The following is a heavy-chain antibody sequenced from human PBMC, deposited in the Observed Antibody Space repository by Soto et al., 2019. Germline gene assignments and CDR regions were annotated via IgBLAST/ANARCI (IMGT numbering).Heavy chain of an antibody. J-gene: IGHJ4*02. D-gene: IGHD6-13*01. Sequence: PGGSLRLSCAVSGVTFSKYPMSWVRQPPGKGLEWVSAISGTGRTIYYADSVKGRFTISRDNAKSSLYLQMNSLRDEDTDVYYCARGIAAAGTFDYWGQGTLVTVSS. CDR3: ARGIAAAGTFDY. V-gene: IGHV3-48*02. CDR1: GVTFSKYP. CDR2: ISGTGRTI.